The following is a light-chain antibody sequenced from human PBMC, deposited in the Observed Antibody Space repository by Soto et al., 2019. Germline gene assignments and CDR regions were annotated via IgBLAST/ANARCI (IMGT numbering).Light chain of an antibody. CDR2: AVS. V-gene: IGLV2-14*01. CDR3: SSYSNTYILHYV. Sequence: QSALTQPASVSGSPGQSITVSCTGTSSDIGGYNSVSWYQQHPGKAPKLVIYAVSNRPSGVSSRFSGSKSGNTASLTISGLQAEDEGDYYCSSYSNTYILHYVFGTGTKVTVL. J-gene: IGLJ1*01. CDR1: SSDIGGYNS.